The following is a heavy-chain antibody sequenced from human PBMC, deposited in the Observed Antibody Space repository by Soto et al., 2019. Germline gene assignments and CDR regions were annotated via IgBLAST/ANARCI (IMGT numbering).Heavy chain of an antibody. V-gene: IGHV5-10-1*01. Sequence: GESRKISCKGSGYSFTSYWISWVRQMPGKGLEWMGRIDPSDSYTNYSPSFQGHVTISADKSISTAYLQWSSLKASDTAMYYCAASIVVAGKTCYYYNGMDVWGQGPTVTVSS. CDR3: AASIVVAGKTCYYYNGMDV. D-gene: IGHD6-19*01. CDR2: IDPSDSYT. J-gene: IGHJ6*02. CDR1: GYSFTSYW.